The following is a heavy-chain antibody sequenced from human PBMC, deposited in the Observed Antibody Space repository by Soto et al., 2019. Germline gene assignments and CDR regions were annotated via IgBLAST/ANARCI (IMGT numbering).Heavy chain of an antibody. Sequence: SETLSLTCTVSRASIYTYSWTWIRQPAGKGLQWIGHIYSSGSANYSPSLKSRVSMSVDSSKNRFSLKLTSVTAADTAVYYCATGRSDSGWYEEHFWGRGTLVTVSS. D-gene: IGHD6-19*01. CDR2: IYSSGSA. CDR3: ATGRSDSGWYEEHF. V-gene: IGHV4-4*07. J-gene: IGHJ4*02. CDR1: RASIYTYS.